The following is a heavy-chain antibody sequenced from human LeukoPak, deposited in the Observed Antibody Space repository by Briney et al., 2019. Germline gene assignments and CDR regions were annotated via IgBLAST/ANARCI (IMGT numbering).Heavy chain of an antibody. V-gene: IGHV4-59*08. J-gene: IGHJ3*02. D-gene: IGHD3-10*01. CDR2: TYYSGST. CDR1: GGSISSYY. CDR3: ASPGGGTIVRGVFRYAFDI. Sequence: PSETLSLTCTVSGGSISSYYWSWIRQPPGKGLEWIGYTYYSGSTNYNPSLKSRVTISVDTSKNQFSLKLSSGTAADTAVYYCASPGGGTIVRGVFRYAFDIWGQGTMVTVSS.